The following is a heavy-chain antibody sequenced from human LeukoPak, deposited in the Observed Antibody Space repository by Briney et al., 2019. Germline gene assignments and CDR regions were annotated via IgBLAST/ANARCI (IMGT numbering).Heavy chain of an antibody. J-gene: IGHJ6*03. CDR1: GYTFTSYD. V-gene: IGHV1-8*01. Sequence: GASVKVSCKASGYTFTSYDINWVRQATGQGLEWMGWVNPNSGNTGYAQKFQGRVTMTRNTSISTAYMELSSLRSEDTAVYYCASQSSIAARPDFRPRLGPHYYMDVWGKGTTVTVSS. CDR3: ASQSSIAARPDFRPRLGPHYYMDV. CDR2: VNPNSGNT. D-gene: IGHD6-6*01.